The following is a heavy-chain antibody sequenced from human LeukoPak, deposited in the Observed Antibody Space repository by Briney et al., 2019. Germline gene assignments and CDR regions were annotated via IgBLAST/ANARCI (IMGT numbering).Heavy chain of an antibody. V-gene: IGHV1-8*02. J-gene: IGHJ5*02. CDR2: MNPNSGNT. CDR3: AKTGSWTANWFDP. Sequence: ASVKVSCKASGYTFTSYDINWVRQATEQGLEWMGWMNPNSGNTAYAQKFQGRVTMTRDTSINTAYMELSSLISEDTAVYYCAKTGSWTANWFDPWGQGTLVTVSS. CDR1: GYTFTSYD. D-gene: IGHD6-13*01.